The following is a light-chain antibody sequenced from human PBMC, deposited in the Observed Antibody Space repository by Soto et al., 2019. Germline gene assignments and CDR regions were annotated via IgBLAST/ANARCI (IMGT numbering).Light chain of an antibody. J-gene: IGKJ1*01. Sequence: AIQLTQSPSSLSASVGDRVTITCRASEAIRSALGWYQQKPGKVPKLLIYAESILQSGVPSRFSGSGSGTDFTLTISSLQPEDFATYYCLLDFRYFWAFGQGTKV. CDR3: LLDFRYFWA. CDR2: AES. V-gene: IGKV1-6*01. CDR1: EAIRSA.